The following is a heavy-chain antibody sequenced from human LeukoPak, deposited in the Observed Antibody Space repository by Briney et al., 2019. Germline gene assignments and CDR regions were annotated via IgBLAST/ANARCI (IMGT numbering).Heavy chain of an antibody. J-gene: IGHJ4*02. CDR3: ARDNAPYTSSSSGLGLFDY. D-gene: IGHD6-6*01. Sequence: GGSLRLSCAASGFTFNNYCMNWVRQAPGKGLEWVSSISSSSNYIYYADSVKGRFTISRDNAKNSLYLQMNSLRAEDTAVYYCARDNAPYTSSSSGLGLFDYWGQGTLVTVSS. CDR2: ISSSSNYI. CDR1: GFTFNNYC. V-gene: IGHV3-21*01.